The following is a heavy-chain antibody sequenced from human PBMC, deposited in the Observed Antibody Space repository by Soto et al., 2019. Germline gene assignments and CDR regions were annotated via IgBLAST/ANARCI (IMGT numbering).Heavy chain of an antibody. V-gene: IGHV3-48*03. Sequence: EVQLVESGGNLVQPGRSLRLSCAASGFTFSSYEFNWVRQAPGKGLEWISYIGTSETNTYYAGSVKGRFTVSRDNAKNSVFLQMNSQRAEDTAIYHCAREELNCGGDCFAFWGQGALVTVSS. D-gene: IGHD2-21*01. CDR3: AREELNCGGDCFAF. CDR2: IGTSETNT. J-gene: IGHJ4*02. CDR1: GFTFSSYE.